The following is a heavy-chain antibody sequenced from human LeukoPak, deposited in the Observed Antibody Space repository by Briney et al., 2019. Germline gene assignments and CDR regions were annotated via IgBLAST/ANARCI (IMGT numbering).Heavy chain of an antibody. Sequence: TGGSLRLSCVASGFTFSNYGMHWVRQAPGKGLEWVAFLRYDGDKESYADSMKGRFTISRDNSKNTVYLQMGSLRTEDTALYYCAKDDPFFDSWGQGTLVTVSS. V-gene: IGHV3-30*02. CDR3: AKDDPFFDS. CDR2: LRYDGDKE. J-gene: IGHJ4*02. CDR1: GFTFSNYG.